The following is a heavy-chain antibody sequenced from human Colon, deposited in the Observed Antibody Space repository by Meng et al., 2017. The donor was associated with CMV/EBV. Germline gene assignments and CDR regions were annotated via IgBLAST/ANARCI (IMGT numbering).Heavy chain of an antibody. D-gene: IGHD3-3*01. CDR1: GFTFSSYG. CDR2: IRYDGSNK. J-gene: IGHJ6*02. CDR3: AKSTYDDFWSGHGLDV. V-gene: IGHV3-30*02. Sequence: GESLKISCAASGFTFSSYGMHWVRQAPGKGLEWVAFIRYDGSNKYYADSVKGRFTISRDNSKNTLYLQMNSLRAEDTAVYYCAKSTYDDFWSGHGLDVWGQGTTVTVSS.